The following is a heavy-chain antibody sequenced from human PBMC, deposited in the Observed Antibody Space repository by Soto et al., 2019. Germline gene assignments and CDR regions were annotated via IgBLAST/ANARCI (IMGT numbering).Heavy chain of an antibody. CDR1: GYTFTSYA. V-gene: IGHV1-3*01. J-gene: IGHJ4*02. CDR2: INAGNGNT. D-gene: IGHD1-26*01. Sequence: QVQLVQSGAAVKKPGASVKVSCKASGYTFTSYAIHWVRQAPGQRLEWMGWINAGNGNTKYSQNFQGRVTITRDTSASTAYMELSSLRSEDTAVYYCARALGVGAASDYWGQGTLVTVSS. CDR3: ARALGVGAASDY.